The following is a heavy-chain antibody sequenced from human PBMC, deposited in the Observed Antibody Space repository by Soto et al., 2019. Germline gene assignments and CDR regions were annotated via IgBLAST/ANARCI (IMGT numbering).Heavy chain of an antibody. CDR3: AHSARYYDILTGQYFPRNFDY. J-gene: IGHJ4*02. D-gene: IGHD3-9*01. CDR1: GFSLRTSGVG. CDR2: IYWHDDN. V-gene: IGHV2-5*01. Sequence: QITLKESGPTLVKPTQTLTLTCTSSGFSLRTSGVGVGWIRQPPGKALEWLALIYWHDDNRYSPSLQNRLTITKDTSKNQVVLTMTNMDPVDTATYYCAHSARYYDILTGQYFPRNFDYWGQGTLVTVSS.